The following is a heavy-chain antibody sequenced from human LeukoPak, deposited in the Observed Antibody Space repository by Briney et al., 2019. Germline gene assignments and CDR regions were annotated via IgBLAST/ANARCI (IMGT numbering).Heavy chain of an antibody. CDR2: ISSSSSYI. D-gene: IGHD3-22*01. CDR3: ARRGDYYERGYYFDY. J-gene: IGHJ4*02. Sequence: GGSLRLSCAASGFAFSSHSINWVRQAPGKGLEWVSSISSSSSYIYYADSVRGRFTISRDNAKNSLYLQMNSLRAEDTAVYYCARRGDYYERGYYFDYWGQGTLVTVSS. V-gene: IGHV3-21*03. CDR1: GFAFSSHS.